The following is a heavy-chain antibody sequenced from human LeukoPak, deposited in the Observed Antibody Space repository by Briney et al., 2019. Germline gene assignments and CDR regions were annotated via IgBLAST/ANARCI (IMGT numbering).Heavy chain of an antibody. D-gene: IGHD5-12*01. V-gene: IGHV5-51*01. CDR2: NYPGDSDT. CDR3: ARRVSSSGFDAFDV. CDR1: GYSFTSYW. Sequence: GESLKISCKGSGYSFTSYWVGWVRQMPGKGLEWMGINYPGDSDTTYSPSFQGQVTMSADKSISTAYLQWSSLKASDTAMYYCARRVSSSGFDAFDVWGQGTMVTVSS. J-gene: IGHJ3*01.